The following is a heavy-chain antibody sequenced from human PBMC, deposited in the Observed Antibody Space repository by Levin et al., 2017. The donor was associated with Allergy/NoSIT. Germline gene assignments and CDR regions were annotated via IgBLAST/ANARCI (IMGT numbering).Heavy chain of an antibody. D-gene: IGHD2-15*01. J-gene: IGHJ4*02. CDR1: GGSISSRNW. CDR2: IYHSGST. V-gene: IGHV4-4*02. Sequence: PSETLSLTCGVSGGSISSRNWWSWVRQPPGKGLEWIGEIYHSGSTNYNPSLKSRVTISVDKSNNQFSLKVTSVTAADTAVYYCARDGGGCSGGSCYPSGGSFDFWGQGTLVTVSS. CDR3: ARDGGGCSGGSCYPSGGSFDF.